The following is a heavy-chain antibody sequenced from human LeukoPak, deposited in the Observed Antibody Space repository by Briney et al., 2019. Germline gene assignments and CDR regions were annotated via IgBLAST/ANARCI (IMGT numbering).Heavy chain of an antibody. D-gene: IGHD3-10*01. Sequence: PSETLSLTCAVSGGSISSSNWWSWVRQPPGKGLEWIGEIYHSGSTNYNPSLKSRVTISVDKSKNQFSLKLSSVTAADTAVYYCARVARRGYYYYMDVWGKGTTVTVSS. CDR3: ARVARRGYYYYMDV. CDR1: GGSISSSNW. V-gene: IGHV4-4*02. CDR2: IYHSGST. J-gene: IGHJ6*03.